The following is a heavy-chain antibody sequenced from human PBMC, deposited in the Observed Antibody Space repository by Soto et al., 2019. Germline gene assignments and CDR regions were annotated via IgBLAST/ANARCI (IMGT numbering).Heavy chain of an antibody. V-gene: IGHV4-59*10. CDR3: VRYIIVAFDY. CDR1: GASISTSC. Sequence: SATLSLTCVVAGASISTSCWSWVRPPAGKRLQWIGRIFADGNTNPSPSLKGRVSMAIDKTQNQIALQLASVTAAETATYYCVRYIIVAFDYWGQGAKGTV. D-gene: IGHD3-22*01. CDR2: IFADGNT. J-gene: IGHJ4*02.